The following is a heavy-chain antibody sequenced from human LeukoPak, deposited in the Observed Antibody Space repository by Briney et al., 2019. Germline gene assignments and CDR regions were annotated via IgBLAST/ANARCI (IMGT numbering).Heavy chain of an antibody. CDR3: ARGAYRFDL. D-gene: IGHD2-21*01. CDR1: GVSISSYY. V-gene: IGHV4-59*01. J-gene: IGHJ5*02. Sequence: SETLSLTCTVSGVSISSYYWSWLRQPPGKGLEWLGYIYYSESTNYNTSLKSRVTISVDPSKNQFSLKLSSVTAADTAVYYCARGAYRFDLWGQGTLVTV. CDR2: IYYSEST.